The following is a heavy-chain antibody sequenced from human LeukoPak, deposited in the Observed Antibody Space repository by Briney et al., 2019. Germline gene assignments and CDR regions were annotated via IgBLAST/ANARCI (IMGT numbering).Heavy chain of an antibody. CDR3: ARESALPLADDAFDM. J-gene: IGHJ3*02. CDR2: FNPNSSAT. Sequence: ALVKVSCKASGYRLTGYYIHWVRRSAGHGLKWLEWFNPNSSATTYEQKFQSRVTMTRATSINTFYMELSRLKSDITAVYYCARESALPLADDAFDMWGQGKRVTVFS. CDR1: GYRLTGYY. V-gene: IGHV1-2*02.